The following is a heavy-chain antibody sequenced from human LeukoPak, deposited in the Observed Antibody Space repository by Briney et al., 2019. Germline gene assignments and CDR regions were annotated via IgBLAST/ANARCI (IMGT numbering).Heavy chain of an antibody. CDR2: ISGGGGNT. Sequence: PGGSLRLSCAASGFTFSGYAMSWVRQAPGKGLEWVSSISGGGGNTYYADSVKGRFTISRDNSKNTLYLQMNSPRAEDTAVYYCAKNGRWQAYYFDYWGQGTLVTVSS. D-gene: IGHD4-23*01. CDR3: AKNGRWQAYYFDY. CDR1: GFTFSGYA. J-gene: IGHJ4*02. V-gene: IGHV3-23*01.